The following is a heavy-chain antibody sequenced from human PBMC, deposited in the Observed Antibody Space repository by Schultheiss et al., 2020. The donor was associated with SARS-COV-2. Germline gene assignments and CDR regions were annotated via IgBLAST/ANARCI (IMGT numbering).Heavy chain of an antibody. J-gene: IGHJ4*02. CDR1: GFTFSNYW. V-gene: IGHV3-74*01. CDR3: ARAPMSREPPDY. Sequence: GESLKISCSASGFTFSNYWIHWVRQVPGKGLVWVSRISRDGSSSSYADSVKGRFTISRDNARSSLFLQMSSLSADDTAVYYCARAPMSREPPDYWGLGTLVTVSS. D-gene: IGHD1-26*01. CDR2: ISRDGSSS.